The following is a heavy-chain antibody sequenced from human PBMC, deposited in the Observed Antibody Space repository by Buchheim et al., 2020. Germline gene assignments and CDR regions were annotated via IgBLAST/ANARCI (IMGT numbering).Heavy chain of an antibody. CDR1: GFTFPSYA. J-gene: IGHJ5*02. Sequence: EVQLVESGGHFVQPGGSLRLSCAASGFTFPSYAMIWVRQAPGKGLEWVSAIVGSGSTTSYADSGRGRFNISRDNSKDTLYLQMNSLRVEDTARYFCAKTLRGSYYYDATGYSSDSWGQGTL. CDR2: IVGSGSTT. CDR3: AKTLRGSYYYDATGYSSDS. V-gene: IGHV3-23*04. D-gene: IGHD3-22*01.